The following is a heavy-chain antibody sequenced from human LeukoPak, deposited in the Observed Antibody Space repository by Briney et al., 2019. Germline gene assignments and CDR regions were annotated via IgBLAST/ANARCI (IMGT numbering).Heavy chain of an antibody. J-gene: IGHJ5*02. CDR2: VYSHGNT. CDR3: ARRKYGVGYDP. V-gene: IGHV4-39*01. D-gene: IGHD2-8*01. CDR1: GVSISSDNYY. Sequence: SETLSLTCTVSGVSISSDNYYWGWIRQPPGKGLEWIGDVYSHGNTFYNPSLKGRVTMSVDASKNQVSLRLSSMSAADMAVYYCARRKYGVGYDPWGQGTLVTVSS.